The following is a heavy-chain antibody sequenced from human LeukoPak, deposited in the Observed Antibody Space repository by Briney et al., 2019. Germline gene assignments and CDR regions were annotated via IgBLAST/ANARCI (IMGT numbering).Heavy chain of an antibody. V-gene: IGHV3-7*01. CDR1: GFTSSSYW. Sequence: PGGSLRLSCVASGFTSSSYWMSWVRQAPGKGLEWVANIKQDGSENFYVDSVKGRFTISRDNAKNSLYLQMNSLRAEDTAVYYCARDSTGYGYEEWSWGQGTLVTVSS. CDR2: IKQDGSEN. CDR3: ARDSTGYGYEEWS. J-gene: IGHJ5*02. D-gene: IGHD5-18*01.